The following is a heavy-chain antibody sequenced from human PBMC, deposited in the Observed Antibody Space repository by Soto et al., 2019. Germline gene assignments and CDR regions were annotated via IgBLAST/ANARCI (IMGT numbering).Heavy chain of an antibody. D-gene: IGHD1-26*01. J-gene: IGHJ5*01. CDR3: VRLIGNSWLDF. CDR2: IYYSGST. V-gene: IGHV4-39*01. Sequence: SETLSLTCTVSGGSISSPHDYWAWLRQSPGRGLEWTASIYYSGSTYHNPSLKSRITISVDTSKNQFSLHLTSVTAADTAVYYCVRLIGNSWLDFWGQGPLVTVSS. CDR1: GGSISSPHDY.